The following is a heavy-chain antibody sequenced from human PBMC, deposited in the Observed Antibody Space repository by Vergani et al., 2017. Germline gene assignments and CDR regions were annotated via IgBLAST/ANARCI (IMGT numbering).Heavy chain of an antibody. CDR1: GFTVSSNY. Sequence: EVQLVESGGGLVQPGGSLRLSCAASGFTVSSNYMSWVRQAPGKGLEWVSVIYSGGSTYYADSVKGRFTISRDNSKITLYLQMNSLRAEDTAVYYCARDPGNRITGTQYYFDYWGQGTLVTVSS. D-gene: IGHD1-7*01. CDR3: ARDPGNRITGTQYYFDY. V-gene: IGHV3-66*01. J-gene: IGHJ4*02. CDR2: IYSGGST.